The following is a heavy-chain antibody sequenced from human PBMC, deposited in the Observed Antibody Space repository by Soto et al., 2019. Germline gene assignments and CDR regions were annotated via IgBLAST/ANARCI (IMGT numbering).Heavy chain of an antibody. J-gene: IGHJ4*02. V-gene: IGHV3-30*03. D-gene: IGHD3-16*02. CDR3: AIQPYDYVWGSYRPRYFDY. CDR1: GFTFSSYG. CDR2: ISYDGSNK. Sequence: QVQLVESGGGVVQPGRSLRLSCAASGFTFSSYGMHWVRQAPGKGLEWVAVISYDGSNKYYADSVKGRFTISRDNSNNTLYLQMNSLRAEDTAVYYCAIQPYDYVWGSYRPRYFDYWGQGTLVTVSS.